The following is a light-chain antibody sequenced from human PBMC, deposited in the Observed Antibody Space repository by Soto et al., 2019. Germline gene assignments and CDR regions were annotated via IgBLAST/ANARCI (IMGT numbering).Light chain of an antibody. Sequence: TQSPGTLSLSPGEIATLSCRASQSISNWLAWYQQKPGKAPNLLIYDASSLQSGVPSRFSGSGFGTEFTLTISSLQPGDFATYYCQQYSSRSTFGQGTKVDIK. CDR3: QQYSSRST. CDR1: QSISNW. J-gene: IGKJ1*01. CDR2: DAS. V-gene: IGKV1-5*01.